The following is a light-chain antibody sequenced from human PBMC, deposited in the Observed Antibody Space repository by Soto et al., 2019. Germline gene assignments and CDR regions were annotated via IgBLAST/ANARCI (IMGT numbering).Light chain of an antibody. Sequence: IVMTQSPATLSVSPGGRATLSCRASQSVSSNLTWYQHKPGQAPRLLFYVASTRAAGIPARFSGGGSGTDFTLTISGLQYEDFAVYYCQQSNKWPYTFGQGTKREIK. J-gene: IGKJ2*01. V-gene: IGKV3-15*01. CDR3: QQSNKWPYT. CDR1: QSVSSN. CDR2: VAS.